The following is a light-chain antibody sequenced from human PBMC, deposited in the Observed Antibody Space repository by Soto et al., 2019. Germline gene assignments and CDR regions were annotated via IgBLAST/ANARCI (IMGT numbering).Light chain of an antibody. CDR1: QSIGGF. Sequence: DIQMTQSPSSLSVSVGDRVTITCRASQSIGGFLNWYQQKLGKAPKVLIYDVSSLESGVPSRFSGSGSGTEFTLTINSLQPDDFATYYCQQYNTYSGTFGPGTKVEIK. CDR2: DVS. J-gene: IGKJ1*01. CDR3: QQYNTYSGT. V-gene: IGKV1-5*01.